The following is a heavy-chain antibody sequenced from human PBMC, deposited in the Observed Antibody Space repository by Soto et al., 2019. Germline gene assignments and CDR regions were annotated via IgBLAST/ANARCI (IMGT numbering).Heavy chain of an antibody. V-gene: IGHV4-30-2*01. D-gene: IGHD6-19*01. CDR2: IYHSGST. CDR1: GGSISSGGYS. CDR3: ASAGGLGAVAADY. J-gene: IGHJ4*02. Sequence: QLQLQESGSGLVKPSQTLSLTCAVSGGSISSGGYSWSWIRQPPGKGLEWIGYIYHSGSTYYNPFLKMRVTLSVDRPTTQGSLQLCPVAAADTAVYYGASAGGLGAVAADYWGQGTLVTVSS.